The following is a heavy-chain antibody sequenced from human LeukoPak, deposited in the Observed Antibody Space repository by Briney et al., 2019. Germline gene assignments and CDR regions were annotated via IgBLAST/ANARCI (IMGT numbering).Heavy chain of an antibody. CDR2: IHNSGAT. Sequence: KPSETLSLTCTVSGGSIGSYYWSWIRQSPGKGLDWIGYIHNSGATSYYPSLKSRVTISVDSSKNQFSLKLGSVTASDTAVYYCARQRNDVGGFYIDYWGQGTLVTISS. J-gene: IGHJ4*02. D-gene: IGHD4-23*01. CDR3: ARQRNDVGGFYIDY. CDR1: GGSIGSYY. V-gene: IGHV4-59*08.